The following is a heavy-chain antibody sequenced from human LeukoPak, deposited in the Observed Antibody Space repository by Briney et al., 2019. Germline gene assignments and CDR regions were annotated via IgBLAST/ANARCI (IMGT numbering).Heavy chain of an antibody. CDR3: ASRRSGWPNDAFDI. J-gene: IGHJ3*02. V-gene: IGHV3-11*06. CDR2: ISPSGGNT. D-gene: IGHD6-19*01. Sequence: GGSLRLSCAASGFTFTDFYMSWIRQAPGKGLQWLAYISPSGGNTLYADSVKGRFTISRDNVKNVVYLQMNSLTPEDTALYYCASRRSGWPNDAFDIWGQGTMVTVTS. CDR1: GFTFTDFY.